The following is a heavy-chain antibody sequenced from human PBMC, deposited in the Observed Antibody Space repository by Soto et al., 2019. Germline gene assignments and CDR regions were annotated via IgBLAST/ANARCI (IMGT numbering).Heavy chain of an antibody. D-gene: IGHD1-20*01. V-gene: IGHV3-7*01. CDR2: INKDGSEK. CDR1: GFTSGDYW. CDR3: ARDGHNTNDVDH. J-gene: IGHJ5*02. Sequence: EVQLVESGGVLVQPGGSLRLSCVASGFTSGDYWMNWVRQAPGKGLEWVAIINKDGSEKFYLDSVKGRFTISRDNAKNSLFLQMNSLRDADTALYYCARDGHNTNDVDHWGQGTLVTVSS.